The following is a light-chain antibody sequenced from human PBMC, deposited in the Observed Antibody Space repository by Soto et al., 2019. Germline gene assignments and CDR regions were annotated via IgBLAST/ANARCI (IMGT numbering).Light chain of an antibody. J-gene: IGKJ5*01. CDR1: QSVSSSN. CDR3: QQRYSWIT. Sequence: EIVLTQSPGTLSLSPGERATLSCRASQSVSSSNLAWYQQKPGQAPRLLIYDASNRATGIPARFSGSRSGTDFTLTISSLEPEDFAVYYCQQRYSWITFGQGTRLEIK. CDR2: DAS. V-gene: IGKV3D-20*02.